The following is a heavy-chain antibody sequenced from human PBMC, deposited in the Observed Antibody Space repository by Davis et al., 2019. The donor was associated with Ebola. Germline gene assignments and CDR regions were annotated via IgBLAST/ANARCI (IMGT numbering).Heavy chain of an antibody. CDR2: MNPISGYA. Sequence: ASVKVSCKASGYTFTSYGISWVRQAPGQGLEWMGWMNPISGYARIVQKFQGRVTMTRDTSIGTAYMELSSLRSEDTAVYYCARGPTGVIDYWGQGSLVTVSS. CDR1: GYTFTSYG. CDR3: ARGPTGVIDY. V-gene: IGHV1-8*02. J-gene: IGHJ4*02. D-gene: IGHD3-10*01.